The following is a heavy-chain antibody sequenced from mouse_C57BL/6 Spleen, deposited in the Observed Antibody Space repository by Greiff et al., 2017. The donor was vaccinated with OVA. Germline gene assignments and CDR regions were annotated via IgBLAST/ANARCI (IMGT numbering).Heavy chain of an antibody. D-gene: IGHD1-1*01. CDR2: IDPANGNT. Sequence: VQLQQSVAELVRPGASVKLSCTASGFNIKSTYMHWVKQRPEQGLEWIGRIDPANGNTKYAAKFQGKATITADTSSNTAYLQLSSLTSEDTAIYYCAPSYYCSSHCDYWGQGTTLTVSS. CDR1: GFNIKSTY. J-gene: IGHJ2*01. V-gene: IGHV14-3*01. CDR3: APSYYCSSHCDY.